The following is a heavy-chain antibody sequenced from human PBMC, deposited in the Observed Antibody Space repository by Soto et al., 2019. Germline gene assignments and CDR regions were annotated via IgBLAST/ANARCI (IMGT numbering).Heavy chain of an antibody. CDR1: GFTFSSYA. CDR3: AKDLSWGQCDY. V-gene: IGHV3-23*01. D-gene: IGHD3-16*01. J-gene: IGHJ4*02. Sequence: PGGSLRLSCAASGFTFSSYAMNWVRQAPGKGLEWVSVISGSGDSTYYADSVKGRFTVSRDNAKNTLYLQMNSLRTEDTAVYYCAKDLSWGQCDYWGQGTLVTV. CDR2: ISGSGDST.